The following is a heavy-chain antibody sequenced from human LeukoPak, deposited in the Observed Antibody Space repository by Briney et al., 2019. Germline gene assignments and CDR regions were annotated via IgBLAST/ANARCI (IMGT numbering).Heavy chain of an antibody. Sequence: GGSLRLSCAASGFTFSSYGMHWVRQAPGKGLEWVAFIRYDGSNKYYADSVKGRFTISRDNSKNTLYLQMNSLRAEDTAVYYCAKDLATMVRAFDYWGQGTLVTASS. D-gene: IGHD3-10*01. V-gene: IGHV3-30*02. J-gene: IGHJ4*02. CDR2: IRYDGSNK. CDR1: GFTFSSYG. CDR3: AKDLATMVRAFDY.